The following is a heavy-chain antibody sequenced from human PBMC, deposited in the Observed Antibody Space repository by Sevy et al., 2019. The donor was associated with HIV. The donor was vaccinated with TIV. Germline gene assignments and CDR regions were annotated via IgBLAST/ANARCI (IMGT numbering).Heavy chain of an antibody. J-gene: IGHJ4*02. CDR1: GFTFSSYA. Sequence: GGSLRLSCAASGFTFSSYAMNWVRQAPGKGLEWVSSINAIGSNIYYADSVKGRFTISRDNAENSLYQQMNSVRAEDTAVYYCARDLFSGGNAVYGYWGQGTLVTVSS. D-gene: IGHD2-15*01. V-gene: IGHV3-21*01. CDR3: ARDLFSGGNAVYGY. CDR2: INAIGSNI.